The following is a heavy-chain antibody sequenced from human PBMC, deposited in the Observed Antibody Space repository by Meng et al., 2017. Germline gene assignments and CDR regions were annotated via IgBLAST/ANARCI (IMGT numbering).Heavy chain of an antibody. CDR1: GGSISSYY. CDR2: IYTSGST. J-gene: IGHJ2*01. Sequence: QGQLQEAGPGLVKPSETLSLTGTVSGGSISSYYWSWIRQPAGKGLEWIGRIYTSGSTNYNPSLKSRVTMSVDTSKNQFSLKLSSVTAADTAVYYCAGDYGDYRDWYFDLWGRGTLVTVSS. V-gene: IGHV4-4*07. CDR3: AGDYGDYRDWYFDL. D-gene: IGHD4-17*01.